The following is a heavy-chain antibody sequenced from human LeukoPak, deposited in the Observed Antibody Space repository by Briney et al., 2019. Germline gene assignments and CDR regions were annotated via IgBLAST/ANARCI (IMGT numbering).Heavy chain of an antibody. Sequence: GESLKISCQGSGYSFTNYWFAWVRQMPGKGLEWMGIIYPGDSDTRYSPSFQGQVTISADKSISTAYLQWSSLKASDTAIYYCARQYSGSYFGAFDIWGQGTMVTVSS. D-gene: IGHD1-26*01. CDR3: ARQYSGSYFGAFDI. CDR2: IYPGDSDT. CDR1: GYSFTNYW. J-gene: IGHJ3*02. V-gene: IGHV5-51*01.